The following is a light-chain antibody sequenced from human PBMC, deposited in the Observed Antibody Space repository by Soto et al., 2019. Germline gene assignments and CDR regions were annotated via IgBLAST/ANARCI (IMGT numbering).Light chain of an antibody. J-gene: IGLJ2*01. CDR3: SSYTSTNTIL. V-gene: IGLV2-18*02. Sequence: QSVLTQPPSVSGSPGQSVTISCTGTSSDVGDYDRVSWYQQPPGTAPRLLIYDVTNRPSGVPDRFSGSKSGNTASLTISGLQAEDETDYYCSSYTSTNTILFGGGTKVTVL. CDR1: SSDVGDYDR. CDR2: DVT.